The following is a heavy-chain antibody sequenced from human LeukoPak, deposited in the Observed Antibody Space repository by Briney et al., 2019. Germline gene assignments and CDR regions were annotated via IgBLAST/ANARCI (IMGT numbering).Heavy chain of an antibody. V-gene: IGHV3-23*01. CDR2: MSPTGNTF. CDR3: AKEVSWNLHYFVY. Sequence: GGSLRLSCAASGFAFGTYAMTWARQAPGKGLGWVSSMSPTGNTFYYADSVKGRFTISRDNSKNTLYLQMNSLRAEDTAVYSCAKEVSWNLHYFVYWRQGTLVTVSS. J-gene: IGHJ4*02. CDR1: GFAFGTYA. D-gene: IGHD1-1*01.